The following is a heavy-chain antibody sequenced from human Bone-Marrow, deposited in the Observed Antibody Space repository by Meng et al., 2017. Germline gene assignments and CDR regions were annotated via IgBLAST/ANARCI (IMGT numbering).Heavy chain of an antibody. CDR2: IIPIFGTA. V-gene: IGHV1-69*01. CDR3: ARTNWEDWYFDL. J-gene: IGHJ2*01. Sequence: QGQLWQSGAEVKKPGSPVKVSSKASGGTFSSYAISWVRQAPGQGLEWMGGIIPIFGTANYAQKFQGRVTITADESTSTAYMELSSLRSEDTAVYYCARTNWEDWYFDLWGRGTLVTVSS. CDR1: GGTFSSYA. D-gene: IGHD1-1*01.